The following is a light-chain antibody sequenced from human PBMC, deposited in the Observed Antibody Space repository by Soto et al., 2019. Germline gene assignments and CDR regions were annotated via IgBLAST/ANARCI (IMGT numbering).Light chain of an antibody. CDR2: AAS. V-gene: IGKV1-27*01. Sequence: DIQMTQSPSSLSASVGDRVTISCRASQGISNNLAWYRQKPGQVPKLLIYAASTMQSGVPSRFSGTGSGTDFTLTISSLQPEDVATYFCQNYNSAPWTFAQGPMVDIK. J-gene: IGKJ1*01. CDR1: QGISNN. CDR3: QNYNSAPWT.